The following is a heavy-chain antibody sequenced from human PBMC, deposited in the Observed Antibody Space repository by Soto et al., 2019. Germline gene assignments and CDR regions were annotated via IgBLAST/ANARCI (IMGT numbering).Heavy chain of an antibody. J-gene: IGHJ4*02. CDR2: ISGSGGST. CDR3: AKYSLAVAEGSSGAFDY. Sequence: EVQLLESGGGLVQPGGSLRLTCAASGFTFSSYAMSWVRQAPGKGLEWVSGISGSGGSTYYADSVKGRFTIARDNSKNTLYVQMNRLRAEDTAVYDCAKYSLAVAEGSSGAFDYWGQGSLVTVSS. V-gene: IGHV3-23*01. CDR1: GFTFSSYA. D-gene: IGHD6-19*01.